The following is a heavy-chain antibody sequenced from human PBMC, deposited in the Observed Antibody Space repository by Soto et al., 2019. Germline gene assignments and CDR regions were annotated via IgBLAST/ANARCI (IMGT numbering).Heavy chain of an antibody. J-gene: IGHJ4*02. Sequence: SETLSLTCTVSSASLSNYYWSWIRQPAGKGLEWIGRIFPTGNTDYNPSLRSRVTMSVDTSKNQFSLKLNSVTAADTAVYYCARGSLGPDYWGPGTLVTVSS. CDR2: IFPTGNT. CDR1: SASLSNYY. V-gene: IGHV4-4*07. D-gene: IGHD1-26*01. CDR3: ARGSLGPDY.